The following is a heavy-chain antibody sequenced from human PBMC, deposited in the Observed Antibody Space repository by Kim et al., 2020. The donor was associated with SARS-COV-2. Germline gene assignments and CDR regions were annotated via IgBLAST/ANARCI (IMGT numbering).Heavy chain of an antibody. CDR2: IKSKTDGGTT. CDR1: GFTFSNAW. J-gene: IGHJ4*02. V-gene: IGHV3-15*01. D-gene: IGHD3-3*01. Sequence: GGSLRLSCAASGFTFSNAWMSWVRQAPGKGLEWVGRIKSKTDGGTTDYAAPVKGRFTISRDDSKNTLYLQMNSLKTEDTAVYYCTTEVFGVVKACVYWGQGTLVTVSS. CDR3: TTEVFGVVKACVY.